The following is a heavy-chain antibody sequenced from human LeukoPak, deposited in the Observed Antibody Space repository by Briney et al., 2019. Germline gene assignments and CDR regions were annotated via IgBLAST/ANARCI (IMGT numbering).Heavy chain of an antibody. Sequence: GEPLNISCKGSGYSFTSFWIGWVRQMHGKGLEWMGIIYPGESDTRYRPAFQGQVTISADKSISTAYLQWSSLKASDTAMYYCARQPSQDFWSGYYIDYWGQGTLVTVSS. CDR3: ARQPSQDFWSGYYIDY. CDR1: GYSFTSFW. V-gene: IGHV5-51*01. J-gene: IGHJ4*02. D-gene: IGHD3-3*01. CDR2: IYPGESDT.